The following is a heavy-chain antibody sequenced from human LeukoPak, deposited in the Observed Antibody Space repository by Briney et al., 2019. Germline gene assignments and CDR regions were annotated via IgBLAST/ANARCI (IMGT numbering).Heavy chain of an antibody. Sequence: PSETLSLTCTVSGGSIGSTSYYWSWIRQPPGKGLEWIGYIYDIGTTNYNPSLKSRVTISVDTSKNQFSLKLSSVTAADTAVYYCARVDPTYDAFDIWGQGTMVTVSS. V-gene: IGHV4-61*01. D-gene: IGHD2/OR15-2a*01. CDR1: GGSIGSTSYY. CDR2: IYDIGTT. CDR3: ARVDPTYDAFDI. J-gene: IGHJ3*02.